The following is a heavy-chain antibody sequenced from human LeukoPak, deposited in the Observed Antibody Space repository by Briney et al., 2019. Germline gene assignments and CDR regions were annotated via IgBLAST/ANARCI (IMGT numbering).Heavy chain of an antibody. V-gene: IGHV3-48*03. CDR1: GFTFSSYG. J-gene: IGHJ6*03. CDR2: ISSSGSTI. Sequence: GGSLRLSCAASGFTFSSYGMNWVRQAPGKGLEWVSYISSSGSTIYYADSVKGRFTISRDNAKNSLYLQMNSLRAEDTAVYYCARVGYSGSYYYYYYMDVWGKGTTVTVSS. D-gene: IGHD1-26*01. CDR3: ARVGYSGSYYYYYYMDV.